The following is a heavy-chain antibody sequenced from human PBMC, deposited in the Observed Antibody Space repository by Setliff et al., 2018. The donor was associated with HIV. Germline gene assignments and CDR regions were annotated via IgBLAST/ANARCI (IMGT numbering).Heavy chain of an antibody. CDR2: IYHSGST. J-gene: IGHJ4*02. Sequence: SETLSLTCTVSGGSISSGSCFWTWIRQPAGKGLEWIGSIYHSGSTYYNPSLKSRVTISLDTSKNQFSLKLSSVTAADTAVYYCAKLTPFDYWGQGTLVTVSS. V-gene: IGHV4-39*07. CDR1: GGSISSGSCF. D-gene: IGHD7-27*01. CDR3: AKLTPFDY.